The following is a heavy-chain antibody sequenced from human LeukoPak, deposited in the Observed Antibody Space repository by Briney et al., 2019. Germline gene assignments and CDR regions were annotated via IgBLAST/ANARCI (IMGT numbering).Heavy chain of an antibody. CDR3: AAQYYDYVWGSYPYDH. V-gene: IGHV3-21*04. D-gene: IGHD3-16*02. CDR1: GFTFSSYS. Sequence: GGSLRLSCAASGFTFSSYSMNWVRQAPGKGLEWVSSITSSSSYIYYADSVKGRFTISRDNAKNSLYLQMNSLRAEDTAVYYCAAQYYDYVWGSYPYDHWGQGTLVTVSS. CDR2: ITSSSSYI. J-gene: IGHJ4*02.